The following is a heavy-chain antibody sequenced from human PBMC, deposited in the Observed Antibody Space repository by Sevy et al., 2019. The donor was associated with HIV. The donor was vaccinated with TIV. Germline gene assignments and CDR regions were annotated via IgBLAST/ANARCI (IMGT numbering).Heavy chain of an antibody. V-gene: IGHV3-74*01. CDR2: ISADGSRT. Sequence: GGSLRLSCAASGLTFSSYWMHWVRQAPGKGLVWVSCISADGSRTVYEDSVKGRFTISRDNAKNSLYLQMNSLRAEDTAVYYRSRAITVEGRGVGYWGQGTLVTVSS. CDR3: SRAITVEGRGVGY. CDR1: GLTFSSYW. J-gene: IGHJ4*02. D-gene: IGHD5-12*01.